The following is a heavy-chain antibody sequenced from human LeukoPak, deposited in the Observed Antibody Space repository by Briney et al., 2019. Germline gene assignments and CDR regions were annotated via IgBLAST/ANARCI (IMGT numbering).Heavy chain of an antibody. D-gene: IGHD6-13*01. Sequence: PGGSLRLSYVASGFSFSSYWMSWVRQTPGKGLEWVANIKQEGSARYYVDSVTGRFTISRDNAMNSLYLQMNSLRVEDTAVYYCARDPGIAAAGTVGYFDSWGQGILVTVSS. J-gene: IGHJ4*02. CDR3: ARDPGIAAAGTVGYFDS. CDR1: GFSFSSYW. V-gene: IGHV3-7*01. CDR2: IKQEGSAR.